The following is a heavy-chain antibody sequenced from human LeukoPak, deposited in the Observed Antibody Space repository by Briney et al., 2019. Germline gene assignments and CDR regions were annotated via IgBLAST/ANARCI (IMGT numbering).Heavy chain of an antibody. Sequence: GGSLRLSCAAPGFTFSSYSMNWVRQAPGKGLEWVSSISSSSSYIYYADSVKGRFTISRDNAKNSLYLQMNSLRAEDTAVYYCATALGYCSGGSCYFDYWGQGTLVTVSS. D-gene: IGHD2-15*01. CDR3: ATALGYCSGGSCYFDY. V-gene: IGHV3-21*01. CDR2: ISSSSSYI. J-gene: IGHJ4*02. CDR1: GFTFSSYS.